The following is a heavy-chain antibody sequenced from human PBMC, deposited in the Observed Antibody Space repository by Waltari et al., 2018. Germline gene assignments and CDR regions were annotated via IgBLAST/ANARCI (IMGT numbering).Heavy chain of an antibody. CDR2: IIPSLGIA. J-gene: IGHJ3*02. D-gene: IGHD2-15*01. CDR3: ARGGCSGGSCDDAFEI. Sequence: QVQLVQSGAEVKKPGSSVKVSCEASGATFSSYTINWVRQAPGQGLEWMGRIIPSLGIANYAQKIQGRVTITADKSTSTAYVELSSLRYEDTAVYYCARGGCSGGSCDDAFEIWGQGTMVTVSS. V-gene: IGHV1-69*02. CDR1: GATFSSYT.